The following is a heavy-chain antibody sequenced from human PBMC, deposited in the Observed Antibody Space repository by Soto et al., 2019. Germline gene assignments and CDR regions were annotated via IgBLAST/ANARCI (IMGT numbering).Heavy chain of an antibody. Sequence: PVGSLRLSCATSGFTFSASAMHWVRQVSGKGLEWIARIRSKANNYATTYAPSVKGRFTISRDDSENTVYLQMNSLKTEDTAIYYCAKQIYGGNSWGQGTLVTVSS. CDR3: AKQIYGGNS. CDR1: GFTFSASA. D-gene: IGHD2-21*02. J-gene: IGHJ4*02. V-gene: IGHV3-73*01. CDR2: IRSKANNYAT.